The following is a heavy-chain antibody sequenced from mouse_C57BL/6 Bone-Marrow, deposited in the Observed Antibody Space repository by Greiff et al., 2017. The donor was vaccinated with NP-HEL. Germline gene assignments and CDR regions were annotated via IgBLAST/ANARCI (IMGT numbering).Heavy chain of an antibody. J-gene: IGHJ4*01. CDR3: ARGYVYYAMDY. Sequence: QVQLQQSGAELARPGASVKLSCKASGYTFTSYGISWVKQRTGQGLEWIGEIYPRSGNTYYNEKFKGKATLTADKSSSTAYMELRSLTSEDSAVYFCARGYVYYAMDYWGQGTLVTVSS. CDR2: IYPRSGNT. V-gene: IGHV1-81*01. CDR1: GYTFTSYG. D-gene: IGHD2-2*01.